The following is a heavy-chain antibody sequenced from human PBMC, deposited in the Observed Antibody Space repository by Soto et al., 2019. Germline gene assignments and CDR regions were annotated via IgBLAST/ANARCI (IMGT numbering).Heavy chain of an antibody. Sequence: GGSLRLSCAASGFTFSSYAMSWVRQAPGKGLEWVSAISGSGGSTYYADSVKGRFTISRDNSKNTLYLQMNSLRAEDTSVYYCAKPSPVGRSVVVPAAIPDYWGQGTLVTVSS. CDR3: AKPSPVGRSVVVPAAIPDY. CDR2: ISGSGGST. CDR1: GFTFSSYA. D-gene: IGHD2-2*01. J-gene: IGHJ4*02. V-gene: IGHV3-23*01.